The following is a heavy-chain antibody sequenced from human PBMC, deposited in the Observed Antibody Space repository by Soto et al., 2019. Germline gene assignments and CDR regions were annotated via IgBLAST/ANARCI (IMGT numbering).Heavy chain of an antibody. J-gene: IGHJ6*03. CDR3: ARESGGATATLDYYYCYMDV. CDR1: GDTFNDYY. CDR2: INPNGGVT. Sequence: QVQLVQSGAEVKKPGASVTVSCRSSGDTFNDYYIHWVRQAPGQGLEWMGWINPNGGVTKYAQKFQGWVTMTRDTSIRTVYMQLSRLRSDDTAVYYGARESGGATATLDYYYCYMDVWGTGTTVTVSS. D-gene: IGHD5-12*01. V-gene: IGHV1-2*04.